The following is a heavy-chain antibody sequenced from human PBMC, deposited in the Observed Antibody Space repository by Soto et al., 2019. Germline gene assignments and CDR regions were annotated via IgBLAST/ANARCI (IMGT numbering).Heavy chain of an antibody. CDR2: IIPILGTA. Sequence: GASVKVSCKASGGTFSSYAISWVRQAPGQGLEWMGGIIPILGTANYAQKFQGRVTITADESTSTAYMELSSLRSEDTAVYYCASYYSSSSVGDYWGQGTLVTRLL. CDR3: ASYYSSSSVGDY. V-gene: IGHV1-69*13. J-gene: IGHJ4*02. D-gene: IGHD6-6*01. CDR1: GGTFSSYA.